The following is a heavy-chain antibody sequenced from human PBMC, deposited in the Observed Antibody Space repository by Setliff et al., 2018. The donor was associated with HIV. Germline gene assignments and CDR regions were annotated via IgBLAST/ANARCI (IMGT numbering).Heavy chain of an antibody. CDR3: ARHLYYFDNNGYLQPYYYMDV. CDR1: GGTFSTYA. V-gene: IGHV1-69*13. J-gene: IGHJ6*03. D-gene: IGHD3-22*01. CDR2: IIPIFGTT. Sequence: RASVMVSCKASGGTFSTYAISWVRQAPGQGLEWMGGIIPIFGTTNYAQKFQGRVTITADDSTSTAYMELTSLRSEDTAVYYCARHLYYFDNNGYLQPYYYMDVWGKGTTVTVSS.